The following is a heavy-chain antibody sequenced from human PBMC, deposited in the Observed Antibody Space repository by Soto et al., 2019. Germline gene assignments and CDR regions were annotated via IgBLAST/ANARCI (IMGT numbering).Heavy chain of an antibody. J-gene: IGHJ6*02. D-gene: IGHD2-21*02. CDR3: ARDRGDSNVLLGSYYHYATDV. CDR2: INPNSGGT. Sequence: ASVKVSCKASGYTFTGYYMHWVRQAPGQGLEWMGWINPNSGGTNYAQKFQGWVTMTRDTSISTAYMELSRLRSDDTAVYYCARDRGDSNVLLGSYYHYATDVWGPATTVTVS. CDR1: GYTFTGYY. V-gene: IGHV1-2*04.